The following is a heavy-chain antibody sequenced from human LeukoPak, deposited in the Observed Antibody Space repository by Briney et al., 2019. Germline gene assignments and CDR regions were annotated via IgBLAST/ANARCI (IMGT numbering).Heavy chain of an antibody. V-gene: IGHV3-9*01. CDR2: ITWGRDNL. CDR3: AAGARLLWFGELSY. CDR1: GFIFDDYA. J-gene: IGHJ4*02. Sequence: GGSLRLSCAVSGFIFDDYAMHWVRQAPGKGLEWVSGITWGRDNLAYAASVKGRFTISRDNSKNTLYLQMNSLRAEDTAVYYCAAGARLLWFGELSYWGQGTLVTVSS. D-gene: IGHD3-10*01.